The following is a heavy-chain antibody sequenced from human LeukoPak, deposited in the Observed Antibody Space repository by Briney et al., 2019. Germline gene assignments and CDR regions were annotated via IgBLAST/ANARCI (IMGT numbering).Heavy chain of an antibody. CDR1: GGSISSYY. CDR3: AREDYDYVWGSYRFDY. D-gene: IGHD3-16*02. Sequence: PSETLSLTCTVSGGSISSYYWSWIRQPAGNGLDWIGRLYTSASTNYNPSLKSRVTMSVDTSKNQFSLKLSSVTAADTAVYYCAREDYDYVWGSYRFDYWGQGTLVTVSS. J-gene: IGHJ4*02. CDR2: LYTSAST. V-gene: IGHV4-4*07.